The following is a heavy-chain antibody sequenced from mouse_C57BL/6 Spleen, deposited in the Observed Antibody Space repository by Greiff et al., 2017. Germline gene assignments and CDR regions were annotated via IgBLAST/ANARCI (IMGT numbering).Heavy chain of an antibody. D-gene: IGHD1-2*01. J-gene: IGHJ4*01. CDR3: ARCHYYYYYAMDY. Sequence: EVQLQQSGGGLVQPGGSLSLSCAASGFTFTDYYMSWVRQPPGKALEWLGFIRNKANGYTTEYSASVKGRFTISRDNSQSILYLQMNALRAEDSATYYCARCHYYYYYAMDYWGQGTSVTVSS. V-gene: IGHV7-3*01. CDR2: IRNKANGYTT. CDR1: GFTFTDYY.